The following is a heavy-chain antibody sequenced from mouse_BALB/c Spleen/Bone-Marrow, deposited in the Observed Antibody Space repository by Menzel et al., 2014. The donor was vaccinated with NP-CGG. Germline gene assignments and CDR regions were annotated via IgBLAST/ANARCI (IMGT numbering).Heavy chain of an antibody. Sequence: VQLQESGGGLVQPGGSLKLSCAASGFTFSSYGMSWVRQTPDKRLEMIATINVNGDTTYHPDSVKGRFTISRDNVKNXLYLQMSSLKSEDTAMYYCARGYDYSSWFAYWGQGTLVTVSA. CDR1: GFTFSSYG. V-gene: IGHV5-6-3*01. CDR2: INVNGDTT. D-gene: IGHD2-4*01. J-gene: IGHJ3*01. CDR3: ARGYDYSSWFAY.